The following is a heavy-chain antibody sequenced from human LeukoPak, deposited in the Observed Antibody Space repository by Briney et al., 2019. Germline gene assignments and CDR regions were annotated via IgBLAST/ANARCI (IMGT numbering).Heavy chain of an antibody. CDR1: GFVFTVYT. J-gene: IGHJ4*02. V-gene: IGHV3-64D*06. CDR3: VKDFGRIRGTPDS. Sequence: GGSLRLSCSASGFVFTVYTMYWVRQAPGKGPEYVSTISGSGNGFSIYYADSVKGRFTISRDDSKSILYLQMNGLRSEDTAVYYCVKDFGRIRGTPDSWGQGTLVTVTS. D-gene: IGHD1-26*01. CDR2: ISGSGNGFSI.